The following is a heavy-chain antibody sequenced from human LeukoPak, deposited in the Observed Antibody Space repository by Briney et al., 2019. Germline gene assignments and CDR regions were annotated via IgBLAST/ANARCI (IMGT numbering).Heavy chain of an antibody. Sequence: VASVKVSCKASGYTFTGYYMHWVRQAPGQGLEWMGWINPNSGGTNYAQKFQGRVTMTRDTSISTAYMELSRLRSDDTAVYYCARVGYYDSRGYWNWALGTLVTVS. V-gene: IGHV1-2*02. D-gene: IGHD3-22*01. CDR3: ARVGYYDSRGYWN. J-gene: IGHJ4*02. CDR1: GYTFTGYY. CDR2: INPNSGGT.